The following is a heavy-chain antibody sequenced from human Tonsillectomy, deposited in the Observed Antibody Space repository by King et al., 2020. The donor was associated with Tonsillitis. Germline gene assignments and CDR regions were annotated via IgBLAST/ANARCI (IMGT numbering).Heavy chain of an antibody. CDR2: ISYDGSNK. Sequence: VQLVESGGGVVQPGRSLRLSCAASGFTLSSYGMHWVRQAPGKGLEWVAVISYDGSNKYYADSVKGRFTISRDNSKNTLYLQMNSLRAEDTAVYYCAVLEYYYDSSGPQGAFDIWGQGTMVTVSS. D-gene: IGHD3-22*01. V-gene: IGHV3-30*03. J-gene: IGHJ3*02. CDR1: GFTLSSYG. CDR3: AVLEYYYDSSGPQGAFDI.